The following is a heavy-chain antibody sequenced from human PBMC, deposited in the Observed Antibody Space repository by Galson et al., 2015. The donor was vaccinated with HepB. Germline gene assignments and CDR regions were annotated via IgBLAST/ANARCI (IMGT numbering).Heavy chain of an antibody. J-gene: IGHJ6*02. V-gene: IGHV5-51*01. CDR2: IYPGDSDT. CDR3: ARQRYSSSWVYGMLE. CDR1: GYSFTSYW. D-gene: IGHD6-13*01. Sequence: QSGAEVKKPGESLKISCQGSGYSFTSYWIGWVRQMPGKGLEWMGIIYPGDSDTRYSPSFQGQVTISADKSISTAYLQWSSLKASDTAVYYCARQRYSSSWVYGMLEWGQGTTVAVSS.